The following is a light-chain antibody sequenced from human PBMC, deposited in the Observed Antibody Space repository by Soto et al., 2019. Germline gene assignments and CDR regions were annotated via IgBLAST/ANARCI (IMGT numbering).Light chain of an antibody. V-gene: IGKV1D-12*01. J-gene: IGKJ5*01. CDR2: DAS. CDR1: QGISSC. Sequence: DIQMTHSPPSLSAPLGDRVTITCRTSQGISSCLAWYQQKPGKAPKLLIYDASSLQSGVPSRFSGSGSGTDFTLTISSLQPEDFATYYCQQANSFPITFGQGTRLEIK. CDR3: QQANSFPIT.